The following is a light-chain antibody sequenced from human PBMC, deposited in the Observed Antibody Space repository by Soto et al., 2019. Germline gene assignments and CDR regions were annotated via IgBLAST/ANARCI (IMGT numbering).Light chain of an antibody. V-gene: IGKV1-39*01. J-gene: IGKJ5*01. CDR1: QDIIRH. Sequence: EIQMTQSPSSLSASVGDGVTITCRASQDIIRHLNWYQHKPGRAPRLLIYAASTLQSGVPSRFTGSGSGTEFTLTISGLQPEDVATYYCQHSYTVPIAFGQGTRLEIK. CDR3: QHSYTVPIA. CDR2: AAS.